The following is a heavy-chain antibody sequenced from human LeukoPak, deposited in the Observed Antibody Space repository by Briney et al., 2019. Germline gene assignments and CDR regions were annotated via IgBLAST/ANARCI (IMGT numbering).Heavy chain of an antibody. J-gene: IGHJ4*02. Sequence: ASVKVSCKXSGYTFTGYYMYWVRQAPRQGLEWMGWINPNSGDTNYSQKFQGSVTMTRDTSISTAYMELSRLRSDDTAVYYCARGRGSYSFDYWGQGTLVTVSP. CDR1: GYTFTGYY. CDR3: ARGRGSYSFDY. V-gene: IGHV1-2*02. CDR2: INPNSGDT. D-gene: IGHD1-26*01.